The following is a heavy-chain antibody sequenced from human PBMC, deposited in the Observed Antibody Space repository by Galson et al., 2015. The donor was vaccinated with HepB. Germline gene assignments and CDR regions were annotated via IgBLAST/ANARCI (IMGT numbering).Heavy chain of an antibody. V-gene: IGHV5-51*03. CDR1: GFDFPTHW. CDR3: ARPQPTVVSPADTLDV. CDR2: IFPGDSYS. D-gene: IGHD3-22*01. J-gene: IGHJ3*01. Sequence: QSGAEVKKPGDSLKISCKTSGFDFPTHWIAWVRQRPGKGLEWMGIIFPGDSYSIYSPSFEGQVTMSVDKSISTAYLHWGSLKASDTAVYYCARPQPTVVSPADTLDVWGQGTMVIVSS.